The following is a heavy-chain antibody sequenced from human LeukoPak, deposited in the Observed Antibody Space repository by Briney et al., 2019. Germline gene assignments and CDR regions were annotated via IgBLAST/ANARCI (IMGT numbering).Heavy chain of an antibody. Sequence: PSETLSLTCTVSGGSISSYYWSWIRQPPGKGLEWIGYIYYSGSTNYNPSLKSRVTISLDTSKNQFSLKLSSVTAADTAVYYCARRGYCSGGNCYSFDYWGQGTLVTVSS. CDR2: IYYSGST. J-gene: IGHJ4*02. D-gene: IGHD2-15*01. V-gene: IGHV4-59*08. CDR1: GGSISSYY. CDR3: ARRGYCSGGNCYSFDY.